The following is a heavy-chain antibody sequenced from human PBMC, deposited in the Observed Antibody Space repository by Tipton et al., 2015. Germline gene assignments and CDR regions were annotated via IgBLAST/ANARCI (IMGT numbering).Heavy chain of an antibody. CDR1: GYAFTSYG. CDR2: ISPYNGNT. Sequence: QLVQSGAEVKKPGASVKVSCKTAGYAFTSYGISWERQAPGQGLEWMGWISPYNGNTKYAQKFQGRVTVTTDASTNTAYMELSSLRSEDTAVYYCARGQSTHFFDPWGQGTLVTVSS. V-gene: IGHV1-18*01. D-gene: IGHD4-11*01. J-gene: IGHJ5*02. CDR3: ARGQSTHFFDP.